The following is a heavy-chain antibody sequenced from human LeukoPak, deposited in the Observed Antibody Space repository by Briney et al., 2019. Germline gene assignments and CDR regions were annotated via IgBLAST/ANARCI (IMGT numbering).Heavy chain of an antibody. CDR1: GGSISSYY. D-gene: IGHD6-13*01. J-gene: IGHJ4*02. CDR2: IDYSGST. CDR3: AAAYRIGWFYFDS. V-gene: IGHV4-59*08. Sequence: SETLSLTCSVSGGSISSYYWSWIRQPPGKAREGIGYIDYSGSTNYNPPLKSRATISLHTSKIQFSLRLSSVTAANKALNYCAAAYRIGWFYFDSWGQGPLVTVSS.